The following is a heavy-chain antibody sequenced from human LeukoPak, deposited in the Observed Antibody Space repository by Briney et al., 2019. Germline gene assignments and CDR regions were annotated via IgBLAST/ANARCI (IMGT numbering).Heavy chain of an antibody. V-gene: IGHV3-20*04. J-gene: IGHJ4*02. CDR2: INWNGGST. Sequence: VGSLRLSCAASAFTFDDYGMSWVRQAPGKGLEWVSGINWNGGSTGYAGSVKGRFTISRDNAKNSLYLQMNSLRVEDTALYYCARDRDNYGDYDALLDYWGQGTLVTVSS. CDR3: ARDRDNYGDYDALLDY. D-gene: IGHD4-17*01. CDR1: AFTFDDYG.